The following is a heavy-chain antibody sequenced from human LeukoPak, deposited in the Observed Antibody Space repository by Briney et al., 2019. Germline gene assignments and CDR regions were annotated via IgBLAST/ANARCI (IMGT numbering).Heavy chain of an antibody. V-gene: IGHV4-4*07. CDR1: GGSISSYY. CDR3: AIDPFTYCGGDCYDAFDI. CDR2: IYTSGST. Sequence: PSETLSLTCTVSGGSISSYYWSWIRQPAGKGLEWIGRIYTSGSTNYNPSLKSRVTTSVDTSKNQFSLKLSSVTAADTAVYYCAIDPFTYCGGDCYDAFDIWGQGTMVTVSS. J-gene: IGHJ3*02. D-gene: IGHD2-21*02.